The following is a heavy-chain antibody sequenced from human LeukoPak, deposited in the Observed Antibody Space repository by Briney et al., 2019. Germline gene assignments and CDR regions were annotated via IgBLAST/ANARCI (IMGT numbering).Heavy chain of an antibody. V-gene: IGHV3-33*08. D-gene: IGHD4-23*01. Sequence: GGSLRLSCVASGFKFTDYAIHGVRQVPGRGLEWVAVVWFDGSYELYADSVKGRFTISRDDSRSTVNLQMESLRAEDTALYYCARDLGGRGIPVYYFDYWGQGTRVTVSS. CDR2: VWFDGSYE. CDR1: GFKFTDYA. J-gene: IGHJ4*02. CDR3: ARDLGGRGIPVYYFDY.